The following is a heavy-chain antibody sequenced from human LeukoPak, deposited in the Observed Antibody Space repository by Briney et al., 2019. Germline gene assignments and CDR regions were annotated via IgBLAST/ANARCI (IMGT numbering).Heavy chain of an antibody. CDR2: ISSSSSTI. V-gene: IGHV3-48*01. D-gene: IGHD6-13*01. CDR1: GFTFSSYS. CDR3: ARQLGFWAAAGLFDY. Sequence: GGSLRLSCAASGFTFSSYSMNWVRQAPGKGLEWVSYISSSSSTIYYADSVKGRFTISRDNAKNSLYLQMNSLRAEDTAVYYCARQLGFWAAAGLFDYWGQGTLVTVSS. J-gene: IGHJ4*02.